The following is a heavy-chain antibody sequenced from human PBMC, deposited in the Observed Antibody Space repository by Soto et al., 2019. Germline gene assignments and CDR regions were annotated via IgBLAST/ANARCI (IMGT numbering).Heavy chain of an antibody. CDR1: GFTFSSYG. V-gene: IGHV3-30*18. CDR3: AKDGDSDDYGGHWALYYFDY. J-gene: IGHJ4*02. Sequence: PGGSLRLSWAASGFTFSSYGMHWVRQAPGKGLEWVAVISYDGSNKYYADSVKGRFTISRDNSKNTLYLQMNSLRAEDTAVYYCAKDGDSDDYGGHWALYYFDYWGQGTLVTVSS. CDR2: ISYDGSNK. D-gene: IGHD4-17*01.